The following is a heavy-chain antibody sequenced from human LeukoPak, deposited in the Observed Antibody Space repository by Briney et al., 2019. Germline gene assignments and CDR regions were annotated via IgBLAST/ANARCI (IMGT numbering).Heavy chain of an antibody. D-gene: IGHD3-9*01. CDR2: IDSGNGII. J-gene: IGHJ3*01. CDR1: GCSSSSHS. Sequence: QPGGSLRPSCEASGCSSSSHSMNWVRQAAGKGVGWVSYIDSGNGIISYRATAKGRFTISRDNAQNSVYLQMDSLRDEDTAVYYSARQDVDWGPNTLDVWGEGTVVTVSS. V-gene: IGHV3-48*02. CDR3: ARQDVDWGPNTLDV.